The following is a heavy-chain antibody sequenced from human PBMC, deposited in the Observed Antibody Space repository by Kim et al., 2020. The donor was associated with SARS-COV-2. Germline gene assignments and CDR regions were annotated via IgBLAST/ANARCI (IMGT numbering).Heavy chain of an antibody. CDR3: ARDQREYYYDSSGYYSRPFDY. D-gene: IGHD3-22*01. CDR2: TYYRSKWYN. J-gene: IGHJ4*02. Sequence: SETLSLTCAISGDSVSSNSAAWNWIRQSPSRGLEWLGRTYYRSKWYNDYAVSVKSRITINPDTSKNQFSLQLNSVTPEDTAVYYCARDQREYYYDSSGYYSRPFDYWGQGTLVTVSS. CDR1: GDSVSSNSAA. V-gene: IGHV6-1*01.